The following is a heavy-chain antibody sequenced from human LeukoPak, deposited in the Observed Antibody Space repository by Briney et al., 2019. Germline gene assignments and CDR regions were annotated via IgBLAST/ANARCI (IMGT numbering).Heavy chain of an antibody. CDR2: IYYSGST. Sequence: SQTLSLTCTVSGGSISSSSYYWGWIRQPPGKGLEWIGNIYYSGSTYYNPSLKSRVTISVDTSKNQFSLKLSSVTAADTAVYYCARRRYCSGGSCYDYWGQGTLVTVSS. V-gene: IGHV4-39*01. D-gene: IGHD2-15*01. CDR3: ARRRYCSGGSCYDY. J-gene: IGHJ4*02. CDR1: GGSISSSSYY.